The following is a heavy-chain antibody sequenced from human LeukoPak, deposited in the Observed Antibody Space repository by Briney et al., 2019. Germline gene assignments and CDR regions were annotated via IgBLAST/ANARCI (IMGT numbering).Heavy chain of an antibody. V-gene: IGHV3-7*01. Sequence: GGSLRLSCAASGFSFSSYWMTWVRQAPGKGLEWVANIKEDGSEQKYVDSVKGRFTISRDNAKNLLYLQMNSLRAEDTAVYYCARPLKYNSGCLGHWGQGALVTVSS. CDR2: IKEDGSEQ. J-gene: IGHJ4*02. CDR3: ARPLKYNSGCLGH. CDR1: GFSFSSYW. D-gene: IGHD6-19*01.